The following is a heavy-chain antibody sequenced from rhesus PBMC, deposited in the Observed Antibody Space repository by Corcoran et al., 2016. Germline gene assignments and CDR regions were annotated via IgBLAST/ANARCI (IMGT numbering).Heavy chain of an antibody. CDR3: ASHYYSGSYYNDY. Sequence: QVQLQESGPGLVKPSETLSLTCAVSGGSISGYYYWSWIRQPPGKGLEWIGSIYGSGGSNYRNPYLKSRVTLSVDTSKNQFFLKLSSVTAADTAVYYCASHYYSGSYYNDYWGQGVLVTVSS. J-gene: IGHJ4*01. D-gene: IGHD3-16*01. CDR1: GGSISGYYY. V-gene: IGHV4S14*01. CDR2: IYGSGGSN.